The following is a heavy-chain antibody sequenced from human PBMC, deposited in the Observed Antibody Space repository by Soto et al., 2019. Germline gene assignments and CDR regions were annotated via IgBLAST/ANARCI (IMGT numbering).Heavy chain of an antibody. CDR2: IYYSGST. CDR3: ARASDEYCTNGVCQDRYYYYYMDV. V-gene: IGHV4-59*01. CDR1: GGSISSYY. D-gene: IGHD2-8*01. J-gene: IGHJ6*03. Sequence: SETLSLTCTVSGGSISSYYWSWIRQPPGKGLEWIGYIYYSGSTNYNPSLKSRVTISVDTSKNQFSLKLSSVTAADTAVYYCARASDEYCTNGVCQDRYYYYYMDVWGKGTTVTVSS.